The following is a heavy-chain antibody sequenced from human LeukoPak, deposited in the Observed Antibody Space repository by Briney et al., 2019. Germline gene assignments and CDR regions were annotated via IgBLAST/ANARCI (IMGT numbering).Heavy chain of an antibody. V-gene: IGHV3-30*04. Sequence: PGGSLRLSCAASGFTFSSYAMHWVRQAPAKGLEWVAVISYDGSNKYYADSVKGRFTISRDNSKNTLYLQMNSLRAEDTAVYYCAKAYSSSWYLKNFDYWGQGTLVTVSS. J-gene: IGHJ4*02. CDR2: ISYDGSNK. CDR1: GFTFSSYA. D-gene: IGHD6-13*01. CDR3: AKAYSSSWYLKNFDY.